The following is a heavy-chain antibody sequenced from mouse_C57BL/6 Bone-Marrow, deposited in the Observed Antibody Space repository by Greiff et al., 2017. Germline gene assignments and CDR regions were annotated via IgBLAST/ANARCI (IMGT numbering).Heavy chain of an antibody. J-gene: IGHJ2*01. CDR3: ASSTRGY. Sequence: VQLQQSGPGLVQPSQSLSITCTVSGFSLTSYGVHWVRQSPGKGLEWLGVIWSGGSTDYNAAFISRLSISKDNSKSQVFFKMNSLQADDTAIYYCASSTRGYWGQGTTLTVSS. V-gene: IGHV2-2*01. CDR2: IWSGGST. D-gene: IGHD2-1*01. CDR1: GFSLTSYG.